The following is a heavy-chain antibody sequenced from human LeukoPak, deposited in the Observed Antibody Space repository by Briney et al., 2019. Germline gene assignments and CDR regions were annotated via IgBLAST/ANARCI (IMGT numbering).Heavy chain of an antibody. CDR1: GFTFSTYA. D-gene: IGHD3-10*01. CDR2: ISYDGSNK. V-gene: IGHV3-30-3*01. J-gene: IGHJ4*02. Sequence: PGGSLKLSCAASGFTFSTYAMHWVRQGPGKGLEWVAVISYDGSNKYYADSVKGRFTISRDNSKNTLYLQMSGLSAEDTAVYYCARTTTPHYYGSGSYALGYWGQGTLVTVPS. CDR3: ARTTTPHYYGSGSYALGY.